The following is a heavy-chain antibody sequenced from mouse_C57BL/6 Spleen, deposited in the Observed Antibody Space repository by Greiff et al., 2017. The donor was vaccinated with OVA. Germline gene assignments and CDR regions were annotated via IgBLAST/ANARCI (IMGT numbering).Heavy chain of an antibody. CDR3: ARSHYYGSSYGFDY. CDR1: GFTFSDYG. Sequence: EVMLVESGGGLVKPGGSLKLSCAASGFTFSDYGMHWVRQAPEKGLEWVAYISSGSSTIYYADTVKGRFTISRDNAKNTLFLQMTSLRSEDTAMYYCARSHYYGSSYGFDYWGQGTTLTVSS. CDR2: ISSGSSTI. D-gene: IGHD1-1*01. J-gene: IGHJ2*01. V-gene: IGHV5-17*01.